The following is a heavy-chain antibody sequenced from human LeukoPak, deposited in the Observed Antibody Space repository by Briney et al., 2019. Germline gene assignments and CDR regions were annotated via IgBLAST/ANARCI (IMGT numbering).Heavy chain of an antibody. CDR1: GFTFGSYG. V-gene: IGHV3-30*18. J-gene: IGHJ4*02. CDR2: VSYHGRNK. CDR3: TKEYSNAMDYYDY. D-gene: IGHD4-11*01. Sequence: GGSLRLSCAASGFTFGSYGMHWVRQAPGKGLEWVAVVSYHGRNKHYADSVQGRFTISRDNSKNTVYLQMDSLRPEDTAVYYCTKEYSNAMDYYDYWGQGTLVTVSS.